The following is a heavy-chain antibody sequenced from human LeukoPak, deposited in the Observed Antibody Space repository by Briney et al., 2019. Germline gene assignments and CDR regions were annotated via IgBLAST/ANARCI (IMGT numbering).Heavy chain of an antibody. J-gene: IGHJ4*02. CDR3: AKETSSSWSDHFDY. Sequence: GGSLRLSCAASGYTLSSYEMNWVRQAPGKGLEWVSYISSSGSTIYYADSVKGRFTISRDNSKNSLYLQMNSLRTEDTALYYCAKETSSSWSDHFDYWGQGTLVTVSS. D-gene: IGHD6-13*01. CDR2: ISSSGSTI. V-gene: IGHV3-48*03. CDR1: GYTLSSYE.